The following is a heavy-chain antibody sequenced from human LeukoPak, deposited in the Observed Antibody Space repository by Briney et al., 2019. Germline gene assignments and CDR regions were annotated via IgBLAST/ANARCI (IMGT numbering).Heavy chain of an antibody. D-gene: IGHD3-22*01. J-gene: IGHJ4*02. CDR1: GYTFTDYY. V-gene: IGHV1-69*04. CDR3: ARGGYYDSSGYYSSFDY. CDR2: IIPILGIA. Sequence: GASVKVSCRTSGYTFTDYYIHWVRQAPGQGLEWMGRIIPILGIANYAQKFQGRVTITADKSTSTAYMELSSLRSEDTAVYYCARGGYYDSSGYYSSFDYWGQGTLVTVSS.